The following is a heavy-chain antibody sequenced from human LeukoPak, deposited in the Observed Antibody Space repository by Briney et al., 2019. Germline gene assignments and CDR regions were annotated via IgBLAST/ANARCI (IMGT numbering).Heavy chain of an antibody. V-gene: IGHV5-51*01. Sequence: GESLKISCKGSGYIFSSYWIAWVRQMPGKGLEWMGIIYLGDSDTRYSPSFQGQVTIPADKSISTAYLQWSSLKASDTATYYCARSGGSGWDEGFDYWGQGTLVTVSS. CDR2: IYLGDSDT. CDR1: GYIFSSYW. J-gene: IGHJ4*02. CDR3: ARSGGSGWDEGFDY. D-gene: IGHD6-19*01.